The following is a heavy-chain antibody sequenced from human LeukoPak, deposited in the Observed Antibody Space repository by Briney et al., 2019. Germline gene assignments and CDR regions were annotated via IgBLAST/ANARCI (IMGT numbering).Heavy chain of an antibody. J-gene: IGHJ4*02. D-gene: IGHD6-19*01. Sequence: GGSLRLSCAASGFTFSSYSMNWVRQAPGKGLEWVSYISSNSITIYYADSVKGRFTISRDSAKNSLYLQMNSLRDEDTAVYYCAKDRYSSGWYSDFDYWGQGTLVTVSS. CDR1: GFTFSSYS. V-gene: IGHV3-48*02. CDR2: ISSNSITI. CDR3: AKDRYSSGWYSDFDY.